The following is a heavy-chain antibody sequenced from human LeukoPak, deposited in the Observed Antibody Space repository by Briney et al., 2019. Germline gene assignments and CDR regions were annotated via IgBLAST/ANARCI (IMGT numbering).Heavy chain of an antibody. CDR2: IWFDGSNK. CDR3: ASRGITGTTSYNYFDP. V-gene: IGHV3-30*02. CDR1: GFTFSSYG. D-gene: IGHD1-7*01. Sequence: PGGSLRLSCAASGFTFSSYGMHWVRQAPGKGLEWVAFIWFDGSNKYYADSVKGRFTISRDNSKNTLYLQMNSLRAEDTAVYYCASRGITGTTSYNYFDPWGQGTLVTVSS. J-gene: IGHJ5*02.